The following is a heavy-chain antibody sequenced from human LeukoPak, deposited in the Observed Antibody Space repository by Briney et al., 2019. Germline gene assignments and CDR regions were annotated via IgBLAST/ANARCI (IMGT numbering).Heavy chain of an antibody. J-gene: IGHJ3*02. Sequence: SVKVSCKASGYTFTDYYMHWVRQAPGQGLEWMGWINPNSGGTNYAQKFQGRVTMTRDTSISTAYMELSRLRSDDTAVYYCARVSFSVVTPTYAFDIWGQGTMVTVSS. V-gene: IGHV1-2*02. CDR2: INPNSGGT. D-gene: IGHD4-23*01. CDR3: ARVSFSVVTPTYAFDI. CDR1: GYTFTDYY.